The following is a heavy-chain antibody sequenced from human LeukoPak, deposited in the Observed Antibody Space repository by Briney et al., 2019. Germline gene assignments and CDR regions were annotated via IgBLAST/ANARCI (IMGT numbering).Heavy chain of an antibody. Sequence: GGSLRLSCAASGFSFGSYWMSWVRQAPGKGLEWVAKIKHDGSEKYYVDSVKGRFTISRDNAKNSLYLQMNSLRAEDTAVYYCAKEKALRDYDILTGYFDYWGQGTLVTVSS. D-gene: IGHD3-9*01. CDR3: AKEKALRDYDILTGYFDY. CDR2: IKHDGSEK. CDR1: GFSFGSYW. V-gene: IGHV3-7*05. J-gene: IGHJ4*02.